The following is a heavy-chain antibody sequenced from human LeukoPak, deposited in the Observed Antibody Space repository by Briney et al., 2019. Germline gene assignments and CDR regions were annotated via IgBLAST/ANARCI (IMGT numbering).Heavy chain of an antibody. CDR2: IYISEST. CDR3: ARVGGYPLGAFDI. CDR1: GGSISSYY. D-gene: IGHD3-22*01. Sequence: SETLSLTCSVSGGSISSYYWSWIRQPAGKGLEWIGRIYISESTNYNPSLKSRVTMSVDTSKNQFSLKLSSVTAADTAVYYCARVGGYPLGAFDIWGQGTVVTVSS. J-gene: IGHJ3*02. V-gene: IGHV4-4*07.